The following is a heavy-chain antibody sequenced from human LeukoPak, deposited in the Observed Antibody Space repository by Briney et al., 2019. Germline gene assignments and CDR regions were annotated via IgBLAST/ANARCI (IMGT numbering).Heavy chain of an antibody. CDR2: IYHSGST. V-gene: IGHV4-38-2*02. Sequence: SETLSLTCTVSGYSISSGNYWGWIRQPPGKGLEWIGSIYHSGSTYYNPSLKSRVTISVDTSKDQFSLNLRSVTAADTAIYYCARAVVFDSSGYRYDAFDIWGRGTVVTVSS. CDR3: ARAVVFDSSGYRYDAFDI. J-gene: IGHJ3*02. CDR1: GYSISSGNY. D-gene: IGHD3-22*01.